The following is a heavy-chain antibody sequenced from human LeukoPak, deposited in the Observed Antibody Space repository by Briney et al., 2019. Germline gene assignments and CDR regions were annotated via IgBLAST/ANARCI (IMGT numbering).Heavy chain of an antibody. CDR3: ARVLAVPAATYYYYYMDV. J-gene: IGHJ6*03. V-gene: IGHV1-46*01. D-gene: IGHD2-2*01. CDR1: GYTFTSYY. CDR2: INPSGGST. Sequence: GASVKVSCKASGYTFTSYYMHWVRQAPGQGLEWMGIINPSGGSTSYAQKFQGRVTMTRDTSTSTVYMELSSLRSEDTAVYYCARVLAVPAATYYYYYMDVWGKGTTVTVSS.